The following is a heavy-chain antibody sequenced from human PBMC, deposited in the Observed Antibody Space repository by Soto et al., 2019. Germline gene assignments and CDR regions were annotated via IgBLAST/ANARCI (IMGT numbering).Heavy chain of an antibody. CDR1: EFTFSDYY. V-gene: IGHV3-11*01. J-gene: IGHJ4*02. Sequence: HVRLVESGGGLAQPGESLRLSCAAFEFTFSDYYMCWIRQPPGKGLEWLSYISTAGTTIKYADSVRGRFTISRDNAKKSLSLQMNSLKADDTAVYYCAASAVAGNIDYWGQGTLVTVSS. D-gene: IGHD6-19*01. CDR3: AASAVAGNIDY. CDR2: ISTAGTTI.